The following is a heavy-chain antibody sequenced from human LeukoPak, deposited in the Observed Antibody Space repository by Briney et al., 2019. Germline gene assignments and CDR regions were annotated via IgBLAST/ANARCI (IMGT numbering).Heavy chain of an antibody. CDR1: GYTFTGYY. Sequence: AASLKVSCEASGYTFTGYYMYWVREAPGQGLEWMAWINPNSGGTNYAEKFQSRVTMTRDTSISTAYMELCRLRSDDTAVYYCARDASSGWYRDDAFDIWGQGTMVTVSS. D-gene: IGHD6-19*01. CDR3: ARDASSGWYRDDAFDI. V-gene: IGHV1-2*02. CDR2: INPNSGGT. J-gene: IGHJ3*02.